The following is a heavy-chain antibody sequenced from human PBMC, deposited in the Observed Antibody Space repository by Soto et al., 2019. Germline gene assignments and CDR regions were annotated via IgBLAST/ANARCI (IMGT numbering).Heavy chain of an antibody. D-gene: IGHD3-9*01. Sequence: ASVKVSCKASGGTFSSYAISWVRQAPGQGLEWMGGIIPIFGTANYAQKFQGRVTITADESTSTAYMELSSLRSEDTAVYYCARGLQYFDWSYYFDYWGQGTLVTVSS. CDR1: GGTFSSYA. V-gene: IGHV1-69*13. J-gene: IGHJ4*02. CDR3: ARGLQYFDWSYYFDY. CDR2: IIPIFGTA.